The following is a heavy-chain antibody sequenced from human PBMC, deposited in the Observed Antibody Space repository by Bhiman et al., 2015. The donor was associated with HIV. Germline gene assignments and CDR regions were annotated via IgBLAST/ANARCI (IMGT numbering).Heavy chain of an antibody. J-gene: IGHJ4*02. CDR3: ASGSGSVNFDY. V-gene: IGHV3-23*01. Sequence: EVQLLESGGRLVQPGGSLRLSCAASGFTFTSYGMTWVRQAPGKGLEWVSAISGSGASTYYADSVKGRFTISRDNSKNSLYLQMNGLRAEDTAVYYCASGSGSVNFDYWGQGTLVTVSS. D-gene: IGHD3-10*01. CDR1: GFTFTSYG. CDR2: ISGSGAST.